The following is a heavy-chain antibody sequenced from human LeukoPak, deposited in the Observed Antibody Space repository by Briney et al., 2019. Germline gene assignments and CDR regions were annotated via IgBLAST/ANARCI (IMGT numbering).Heavy chain of an antibody. Sequence: ASVKVSCKASGYTFTIYGISWVRQAPGQGLEWMGWISAYNGNINYAQKLQGRVTMTTDTSTSTAYMELRSLRSDDTAVYYCARGGSGYYYDAFDIWGQGTMVTVSS. V-gene: IGHV1-18*01. J-gene: IGHJ3*02. CDR2: ISAYNGNI. CDR1: GYTFTIYG. CDR3: ARGGSGYYYDAFDI. D-gene: IGHD3-22*01.